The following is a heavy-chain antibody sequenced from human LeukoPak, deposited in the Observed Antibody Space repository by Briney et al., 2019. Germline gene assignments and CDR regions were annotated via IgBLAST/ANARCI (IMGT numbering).Heavy chain of an antibody. J-gene: IGHJ4*02. Sequence: PGGSLRLSCAASGFTVSSNYMSWVRQAPGKGLEWVSVIYSGGSTYYADSVKGRFTISRDNSKNTLYLQMNSLRAEDTAVYYCARMSTVRGVINDYWGQGTLVTVSS. CDR2: IYSGGST. D-gene: IGHD3-10*01. CDR1: GFTVSSNY. V-gene: IGHV3-53*01. CDR3: ARMSTVRGVINDY.